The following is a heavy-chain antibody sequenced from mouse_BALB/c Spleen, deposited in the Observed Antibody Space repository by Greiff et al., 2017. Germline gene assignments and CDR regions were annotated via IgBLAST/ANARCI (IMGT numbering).Heavy chain of an antibody. CDR2: IWGDGST. D-gene: IGHD1-1*01. CDR3: AREGDYYGSSFAWFAY. Sequence: VQLVESGPGLVAPSQSLSITCTVSGFSLTGYGVNWVRQPPGKGLEWLGMIWGDGSTDYNSALKSRLSISKDNSKSQVFLKMNSLQTDDTARYYCAREGDYYGSSFAWFAYWGQGTLVTVSA. V-gene: IGHV2-6-7*01. J-gene: IGHJ3*01. CDR1: GFSLTGYG.